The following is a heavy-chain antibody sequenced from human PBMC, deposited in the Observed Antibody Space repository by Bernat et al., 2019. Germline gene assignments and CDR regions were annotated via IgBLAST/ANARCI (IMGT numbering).Heavy chain of an antibody. Sequence: QVQLQQWGAGLLKPSETLSLTCAVYGGSFSGYYWSWIRQPPGKGLEWIGEINHSGSTNYNPSLKSRVTISVDTSKNQFSLKLSSVTAADTAVYYCARGGRYQTLLYGDFDYWGQGTLVTVSS. V-gene: IGHV4-34*01. J-gene: IGHJ4*02. D-gene: IGHD2-2*02. CDR3: ARGGRYQTLLYGDFDY. CDR1: GGSFSGYY. CDR2: INHSGST.